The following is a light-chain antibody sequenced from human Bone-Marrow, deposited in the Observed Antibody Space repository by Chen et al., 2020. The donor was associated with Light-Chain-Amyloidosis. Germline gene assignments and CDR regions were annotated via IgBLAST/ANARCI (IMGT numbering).Light chain of an antibody. J-gene: IGLJ3*02. CDR1: NIGSTR. CDR3: QVWDRSSDRPV. CDR2: DDS. V-gene: IGLV3-21*02. Sequence: YVLTQPSSVSVDPGQTATIACAGNNIGSTRVHWYQQTPGQASLLVVYDDSDRPSRIPERWSGSNSGNTATLTISGVEAGDEADYYCQVWDRSSDRPVFGGGTKLTVL.